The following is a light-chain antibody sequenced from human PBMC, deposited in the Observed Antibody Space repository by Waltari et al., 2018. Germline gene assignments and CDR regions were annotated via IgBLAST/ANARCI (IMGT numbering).Light chain of an antibody. Sequence: QSALTQPGSVSGSPGQSITISCTGTSSDVGGYDSVNWYQQHPGKAPKLMLHSVSSRPSGVSNRFSGSKSGNTASLTISGLQAEDEADYFCSSDAGSNTLVFGGGTQVTVL. J-gene: IGLJ2*01. CDR2: SVS. CDR3: SSDAGSNTLV. V-gene: IGLV2-14*03. CDR1: SSDVGGYDS.